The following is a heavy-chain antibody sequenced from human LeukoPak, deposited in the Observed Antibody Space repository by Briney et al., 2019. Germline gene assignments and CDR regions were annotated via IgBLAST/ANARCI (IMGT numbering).Heavy chain of an antibody. CDR3: ARARGYSGYDAFDN. Sequence: GGSLRLSCAASGFTFSSYAMHWVRQAPGKGLEYVSAISSNGGSTYYANSVKGRFTISRDNSKNTLYLQMGSLRAEDMAVYYCARARGYSGYDAFDNWGQGTLVTVSS. CDR2: ISSNGGST. J-gene: IGHJ4*02. V-gene: IGHV3-64*01. D-gene: IGHD5-12*01. CDR1: GFTFSSYA.